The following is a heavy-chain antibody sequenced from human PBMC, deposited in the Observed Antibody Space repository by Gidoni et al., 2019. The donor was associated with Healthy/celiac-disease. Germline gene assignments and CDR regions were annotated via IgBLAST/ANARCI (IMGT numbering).Heavy chain of an antibody. CDR3: ARLVAAAGRPYYFDY. CDR2: IKQDGSEK. CDR1: GFTFSSYW. J-gene: IGHJ4*02. D-gene: IGHD6-13*01. Sequence: EVQLVESGGGLVQPGGSLRLSCAASGFTFSSYWMSWVRQAPGKGLEWLANIKQDGSEKYYVDSGKGRFTISRDNAKNSLYLQMNSLRAEDTAVYYCARLVAAAGRPYYFDYWGQGTLVTVSS. V-gene: IGHV3-7*03.